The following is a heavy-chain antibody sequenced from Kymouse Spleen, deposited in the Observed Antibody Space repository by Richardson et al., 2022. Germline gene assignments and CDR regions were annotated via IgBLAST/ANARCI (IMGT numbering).Heavy chain of an antibody. CDR2: IWYDGSNK. V-gene: IGHV3-33*01. J-gene: IGHJ6*02. CDR3: ARGKGSGRWYYGMDV. CDR1: GFTFSSYG. D-gene: IGHD6-19*01. Sequence: QVQLVESGGGVVQPGRSLRLSCAASGFTFSSYGMHWVRQAPGKGLEWVAVIWYDGSNKYYADSVKGRFTISRDNSKNTLYLQMNSLRAEDTAVYYCARGKGSGRWYYGMDVWGQGTTVTVSS.